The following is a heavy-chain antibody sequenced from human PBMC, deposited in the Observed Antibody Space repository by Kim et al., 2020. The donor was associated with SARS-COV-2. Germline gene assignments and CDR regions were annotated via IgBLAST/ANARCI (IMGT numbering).Heavy chain of an antibody. J-gene: IGHJ6*02. CDR2: ISYDGSNK. V-gene: IGHV3-30*18. D-gene: IGHD6-25*01. CDR3: AKDSGYTNYYYGMDV. CDR1: GFTFSSYG. Sequence: GGSLRLSCAASGFTFSSYGMHWVRQAPGKGLEWVAAISYDGSNKYYADSVKGRFTISRDNSKNTLYLQMNSLRAEDTAVYYCAKDSGYTNYYYGMDVWGQGTAVTVSS.